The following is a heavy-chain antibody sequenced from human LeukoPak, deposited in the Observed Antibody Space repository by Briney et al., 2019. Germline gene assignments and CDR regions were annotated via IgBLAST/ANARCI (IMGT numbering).Heavy chain of an antibody. Sequence: ASVKVSCKASGYTFTGYYMHWVRQAPGQGLEWMGWINPNSGGTNYAQKFQGGVTMTRDTSISTAYMELSRLRSDDTAVYYCARGYCSGGSCYSYYYYNYMDVWGKGTTVTVSS. J-gene: IGHJ6*03. CDR2: INPNSGGT. CDR1: GYTFTGYY. D-gene: IGHD2-15*01. V-gene: IGHV1-2*02. CDR3: ARGYCSGGSCYSYYYYNYMDV.